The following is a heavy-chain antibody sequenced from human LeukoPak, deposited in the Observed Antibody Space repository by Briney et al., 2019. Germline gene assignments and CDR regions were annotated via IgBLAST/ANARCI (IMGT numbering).Heavy chain of an antibody. CDR3: AKGRWQHSVGCFDY. J-gene: IGHJ4*02. Sequence: GGSLRLSCAASGFTFSTYAMGWVRQAPGKGLEWVSALTGSGVNTYYADSVKGRFTISRDNSKNTLYLLMNSLRAEDTALYYCAKGRWQHSVGCFDYWGQGTLVTVSS. D-gene: IGHD5-24*01. V-gene: IGHV3-23*01. CDR1: GFTFSTYA. CDR2: LTGSGVNT.